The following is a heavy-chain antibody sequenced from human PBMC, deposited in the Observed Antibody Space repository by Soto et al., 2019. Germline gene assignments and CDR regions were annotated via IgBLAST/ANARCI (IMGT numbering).Heavy chain of an antibody. J-gene: IGHJ2*01. D-gene: IGHD1-26*01. CDR1: GFTFSSYD. V-gene: IGHV3-13*01. CDR3: ARSSGSYWYFDL. CDR2: IGTAGDT. Sequence: GGSLRLSCAASGFTFSSYDMHWVRQATGKGLEWVSAIGTAGDTYYPGSVKGRFTISRENAKNSLYLQMNSLRAGDTAVYYCARSSGSYWYFDLWGRGTLVTVSS.